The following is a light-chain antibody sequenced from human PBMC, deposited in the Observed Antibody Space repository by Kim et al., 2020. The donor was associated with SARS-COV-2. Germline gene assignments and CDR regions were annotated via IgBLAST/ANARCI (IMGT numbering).Light chain of an antibody. CDR2: QDS. Sequence: SYELTQPPSVSVSPGQTASITCSGDKLGDKYACWYQQKPGQSPVLVIYQDSKRPSRIPERFSGSNSGNTATLTISGTQAMDEADYYCQAWDSSTGGVFGTGTKVTVL. J-gene: IGLJ1*01. V-gene: IGLV3-1*01. CDR3: QAWDSSTGGV. CDR1: KLGDKY.